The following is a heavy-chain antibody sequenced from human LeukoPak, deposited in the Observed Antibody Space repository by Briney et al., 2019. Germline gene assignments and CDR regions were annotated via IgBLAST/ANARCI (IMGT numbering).Heavy chain of an antibody. J-gene: IGHJ4*02. CDR2: ISAYNGNT. CDR3: ARAKYYDYVWGGYRPYYFDY. D-gene: IGHD3-16*02. V-gene: IGHV1-18*01. Sequence: ASAKVSCKASVYTFTSYGISCVRQAPGQGLGWMGWISAYNGNTNYAQKLQGRVTMTTDTSTSTAYMELRRLRSDDTAVYCCARAKYYDYVWGGYRPYYFDYWGQGTLVTVSA. CDR1: VYTFTSYG.